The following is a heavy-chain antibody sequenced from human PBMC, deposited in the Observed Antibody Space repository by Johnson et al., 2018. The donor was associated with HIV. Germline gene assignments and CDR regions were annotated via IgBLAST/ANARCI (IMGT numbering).Heavy chain of an antibody. CDR1: GFTFNSYG. CDR2: IWYDGSNK. V-gene: IGHV3-33*06. Sequence: MQLVESGGGVVQPGRSLRLSCAASGFTFNSYGMHWVRQAPGKGLEWVAVIWYDGSNKYYADSVKGRFTISRDNSKNTLYLQMNSLRAEDMAVYYCAKDGDDGDEADGTKGAFDIWGQGTMVTVSS. CDR3: AKDGDDGDEADGTKGAFDI. D-gene: IGHD2-2*01. J-gene: IGHJ3*02.